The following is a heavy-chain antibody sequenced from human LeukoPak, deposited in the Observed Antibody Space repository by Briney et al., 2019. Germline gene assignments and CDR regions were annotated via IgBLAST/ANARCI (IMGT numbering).Heavy chain of an antibody. J-gene: IGHJ5*02. CDR2: IYYSGST. V-gene: IGHV4-59*01. CDR3: AREVAVAGTVWFDP. CDR1: GGSISSYY. Sequence: SETLSLTCTVSGGSISSYYWSWIRQPPGKGLEWIGYIYYSGSTNYNPSLKSRVTISVDTSKNQFSLKLSSVTAADTAVYYCAREVAVAGTVWFDPWGQGTWSPSPQ. D-gene: IGHD6-19*01.